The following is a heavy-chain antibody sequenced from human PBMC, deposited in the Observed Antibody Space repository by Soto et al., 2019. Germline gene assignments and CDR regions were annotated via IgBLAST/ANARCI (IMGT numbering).Heavy chain of an antibody. V-gene: IGHV3-21*01. D-gene: IGHD2-2*01. CDR2: ISSSSSYI. Sequence: EVQLVESGGGLVKPGGSLRLSCAASGFTFSSYSMNWVRQAPGKGLEWVSSISSSSSYIYYADSVKARFTISRNNAKNSLDRQINSLRAEDTAVYYCASTPPHCSSTSCYGAYWGQGTLVTVSS. J-gene: IGHJ4*02. CDR3: ASTPPHCSSTSCYGAY. CDR1: GFTFSSYS.